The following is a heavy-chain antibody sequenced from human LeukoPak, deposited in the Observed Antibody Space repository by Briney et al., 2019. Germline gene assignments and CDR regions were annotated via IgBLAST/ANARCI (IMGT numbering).Heavy chain of an antibody. D-gene: IGHD3-16*01. J-gene: IGHJ3*01. CDR1: GYSISRGYS. CDR3: ARFDHVWETHGMDAFDL. V-gene: IGHV4-38-2*02. CDR2: IYHSEST. Sequence: SETLSLTCTVSGYSISRGYSWGWIRQPPGKGLEWIGDIYHSESTHYNPSLKSRVTISPDTSKNQFSLKLSSVTAADTAVYYCARFDHVWETHGMDAFDLWGQGTMVTVSS.